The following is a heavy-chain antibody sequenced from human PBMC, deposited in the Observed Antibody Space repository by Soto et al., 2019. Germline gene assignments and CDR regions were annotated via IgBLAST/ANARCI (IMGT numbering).Heavy chain of an antibody. D-gene: IGHD1-26*01. CDR1: GARSTSYG. V-gene: IGHV3-21*01. CDR3: TTYTGTYRDY. Sequence: GGSLQLDCVASGARSTSYGVSGVRQAPGRGLEWVSSITSGSGVTFYADSVKGRFTISRDNAKNSLHLQMNSLRAEDTAVYYCTTYTGTYRDYWGLGNLVTVSS. CDR2: ITSGSGVT. J-gene: IGHJ4*02.